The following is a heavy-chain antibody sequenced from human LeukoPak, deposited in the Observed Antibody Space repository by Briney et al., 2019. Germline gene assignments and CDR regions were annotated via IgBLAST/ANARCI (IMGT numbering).Heavy chain of an antibody. CDR3: ARVKDYDFWSGYYTEHAYFDY. D-gene: IGHD3-3*01. CDR1: GFTFSSYS. CDR2: ISSSSSYI. J-gene: IGHJ4*02. V-gene: IGHV3-21*01. Sequence: GGSLRLSCAASGFTFSSYSMNWVRQAPGKGLEWVSSISSSSSYIYYADSVKGRFTISRDNAKNSLYLQMYSLRAEDTAVYYCARVKDYDFWSGYYTEHAYFDYWGQGTLVTVSS.